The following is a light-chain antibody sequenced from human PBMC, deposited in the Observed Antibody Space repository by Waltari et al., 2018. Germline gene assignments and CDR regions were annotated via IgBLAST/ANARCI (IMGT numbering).Light chain of an antibody. Sequence: QSALTQPASVSVSPRQSITISCTVTRSDVGSYNRVSWYQQHPGKAPKRMIYEGSKRPSGVSNRFSGSKSGNTASLTISGLQAEDEADYYCCSYAGSSTYVFGTGTKVTVL. CDR1: RSDVGSYNR. CDR2: EGS. V-gene: IGLV2-23*01. J-gene: IGLJ1*01. CDR3: CSYAGSSTYV.